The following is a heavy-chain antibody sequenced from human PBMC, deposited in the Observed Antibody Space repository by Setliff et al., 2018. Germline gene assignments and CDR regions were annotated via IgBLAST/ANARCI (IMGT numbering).Heavy chain of an antibody. D-gene: IGHD1-1*01. V-gene: IGHV4-38-2*02. CDR2: IFHTGST. CDR3: ARGGGNEAWFDP. CDR1: GFSITSGHY. J-gene: IGHJ5*02. Sequence: SETLSLTCSISGFSITSGHYWAWIRQPPGKGLEWIGNIFHTGSTFYNSSLKSRVTISVDTSKNQFSLKFTSVTANDTAVYYCARGGGNEAWFDPWGQGTLVTVSS.